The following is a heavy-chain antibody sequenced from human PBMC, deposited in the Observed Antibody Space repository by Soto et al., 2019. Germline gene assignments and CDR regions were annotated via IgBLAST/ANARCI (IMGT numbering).Heavy chain of an antibody. D-gene: IGHD5-18*01. CDR1: GGSISSGGYY. Sequence: QVQLQESGPGLVKPSQTLSLTCTVSGGSISSGGYYWSWIRQHPGKGLEWIGYIYSSGSTYYNPSLKSRVTISVDTSKNQFSLKLSSVTAADTAVYYCARVDTAMVTAYFDYWGQGTLVTVSS. V-gene: IGHV4-31*03. CDR2: IYSSGST. J-gene: IGHJ4*02. CDR3: ARVDTAMVTAYFDY.